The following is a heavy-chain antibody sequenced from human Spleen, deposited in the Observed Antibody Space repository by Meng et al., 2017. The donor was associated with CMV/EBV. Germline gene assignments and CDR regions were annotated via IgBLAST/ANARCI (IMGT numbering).Heavy chain of an antibody. CDR1: GGSISSSSYY. CDR2: IYYSGST. V-gene: IGHV4-39*07. D-gene: IGHD3-9*01. J-gene: IGHJ6*02. Sequence: SETLSLTCTVSGGSISSSSYYWSWIRQPPGKGLEWIGSIYYSGSTYYNPSLKSRVTISVDTSKNQFSLKLSSVTAADTAVYYCARDRVSYDILTGYPYGMDVWGQGTTVTVSS. CDR3: ARDRVSYDILTGYPYGMDV.